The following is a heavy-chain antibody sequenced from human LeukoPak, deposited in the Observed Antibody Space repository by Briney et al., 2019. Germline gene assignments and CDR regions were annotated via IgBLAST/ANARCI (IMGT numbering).Heavy chain of an antibody. Sequence: PGGSLRLSCAASGFTFSSYWMHWVRQAPGTGLVWVSRINSDESSTSYADSVKGRITISRDNAKNTLYLQMNSLRAEDTAVYYCAREIPYYPDYWGQGTLVTVSS. CDR3: AREIPYYPDY. CDR1: GFTFSSYW. J-gene: IGHJ4*02. V-gene: IGHV3-74*01. CDR2: INSDESST. D-gene: IGHD3-10*01.